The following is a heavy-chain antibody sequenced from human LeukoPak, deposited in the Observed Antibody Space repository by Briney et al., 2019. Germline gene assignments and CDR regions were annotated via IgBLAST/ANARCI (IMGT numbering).Heavy chain of an antibody. CDR3: ARVEESSSWYWVNTFDY. CDR1: GGTFSSYA. CDR2: IIPIFGTA. V-gene: IGHV1-69*05. Sequence: SVKVSCKASGGTFSSYAISWVRQAPGQGLEWMGGIIPIFGTANYAQKFQGRVTITTDESTSTAYMELSSLRSDDTAVYYCARVEESSSWYWVNTFDYWGQGTLVTVSS. J-gene: IGHJ4*02. D-gene: IGHD6-13*01.